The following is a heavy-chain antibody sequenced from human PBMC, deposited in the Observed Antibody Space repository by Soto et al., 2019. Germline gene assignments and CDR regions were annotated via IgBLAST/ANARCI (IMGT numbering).Heavy chain of an antibody. D-gene: IGHD2-21*02. V-gene: IGHV3-33*08. CDR2: LWHDGVNQ. J-gene: IGHJ6*02. CDR3: ARDRDCGGVDV. CDR1: GFTLSGYG. Sequence: QVQLVESGGGVVQPGRSLRLSCAASGFTLSGYGMHWVRQAPGKGLEWVAVLWHDGVNQNYADSVKGRFAISRDNSKNTQSLQMTSLGAEDTAVYYCARDRDCGGVDVWGQGTTVTVSS.